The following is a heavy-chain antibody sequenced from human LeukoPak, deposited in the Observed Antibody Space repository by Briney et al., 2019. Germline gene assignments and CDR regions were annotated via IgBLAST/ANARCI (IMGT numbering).Heavy chain of an antibody. V-gene: IGHV3-30*02. D-gene: IGHD2-8*01. CDR3: VKDLYGGSYRGHFQH. CDR1: GFRFGDFD. CDR2: IQFDRSSE. Sequence: PGGSLRLSCAASGFRFGDFDMHWVRQAPGKGLEWVAFIQFDRSSEHYSDSVKGRFTISRDNSNNTLYLQMDSLRLEDTAVYYCVKDLYGGSYRGHFQHWGQGILVTVSS. J-gene: IGHJ1*01.